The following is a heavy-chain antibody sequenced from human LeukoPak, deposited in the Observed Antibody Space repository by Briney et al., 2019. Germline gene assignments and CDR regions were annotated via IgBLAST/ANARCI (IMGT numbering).Heavy chain of an antibody. CDR2: ISSRSTYT. D-gene: IGHD3-10*01. CDR3: ARALRLVSGSFYFDY. V-gene: IGHV3-11*06. Sequence: GGSLRLSCAASGFTFSDDYMSWIRQAPGKGLEWVSYISSRSTYTTYADSVKGRFTISRDNAKISLYLQMNSLRAEDTAVYYCARALRLVSGSFYFDYWGQGTLVTVSS. J-gene: IGHJ4*02. CDR1: GFTFSDDY.